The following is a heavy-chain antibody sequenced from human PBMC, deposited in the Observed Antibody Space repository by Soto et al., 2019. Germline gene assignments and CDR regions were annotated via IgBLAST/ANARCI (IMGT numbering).Heavy chain of an antibody. V-gene: IGHV3-30*03. CDR1: VFTFSDFG. CDR3: ARGLKYYSDTSQARRFALDV. CDR2: ISYDGSNK. J-gene: IGHJ6*02. Sequence: GWSLRLSCASSVFTFSDFGMHWVRQTPGKGLEWVTVISYDGSNKYYADSVKGRFTISRDNSKNTLSLQMNNLRAEDTAVYYCARGLKYYSDTSQARRFALDVWGQGTTVTVSS. D-gene: IGHD3-22*01.